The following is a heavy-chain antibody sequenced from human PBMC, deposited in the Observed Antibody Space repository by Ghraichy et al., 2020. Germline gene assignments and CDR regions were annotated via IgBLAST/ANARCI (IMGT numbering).Heavy chain of an antibody. CDR2: IYWDDDK. Sequence: SGPTLVKPTQTLTLTCTFSGFSLSTSGVGVGWIRQPPGKALEWLALIYWDDDKRYSPSLKSRLTITKDPSKNQVVLTMTNMDPVDTATYYCAHTHEQLVVFRGFDYWGQGTLVTVSS. CDR1: GFSLSTSGVG. V-gene: IGHV2-5*02. D-gene: IGHD6-6*01. J-gene: IGHJ4*02. CDR3: AHTHEQLVVFRGFDY.